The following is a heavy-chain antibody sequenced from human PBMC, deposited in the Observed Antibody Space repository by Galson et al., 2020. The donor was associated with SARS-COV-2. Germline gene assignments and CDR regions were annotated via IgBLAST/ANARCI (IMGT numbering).Heavy chain of an antibody. J-gene: IGHJ4*02. D-gene: IGHD6-19*01. CDR1: SHW. V-gene: IGHV5-51*01. CDR3: ARRGAGGSGWYGYYFDY. CDR2: IYPGDSDT. Sequence: SHWIGWVRQMPGKGLESIGIIYPGDSDTRYSPSFQGQVTNSADKSISTAYLKWSSLKASDTAMYYCARRGAGGSGWYGYYFDYWGQGTLVTVSS.